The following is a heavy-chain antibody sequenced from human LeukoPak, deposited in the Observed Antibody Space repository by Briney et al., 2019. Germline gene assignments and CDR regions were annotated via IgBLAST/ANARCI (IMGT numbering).Heavy chain of an antibody. CDR2: ISDSDSST. CDR1: GFTFSNYA. D-gene: IGHD1-26*01. Sequence: GGSLRLSCAASGFTFSNYAMSWVRQASGKGLEWVSGISDSDSSTYYADSVKGRFTISRDNSKNTLYLQMNSLRAEDTAVYYCAKTTRPLGAFDYWGQGTLVTVSS. CDR3: AKTTRPLGAFDY. V-gene: IGHV3-23*01. J-gene: IGHJ4*02.